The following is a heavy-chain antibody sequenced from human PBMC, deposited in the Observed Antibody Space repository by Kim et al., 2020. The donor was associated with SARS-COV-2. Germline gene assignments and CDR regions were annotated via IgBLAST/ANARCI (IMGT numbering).Heavy chain of an antibody. J-gene: IGHJ4*02. CDR1: GFTFSNHD. Sequence: GGSLRLSCAASGFTFSNHDMTWVRQAPGKGLEWVSGIRGSGTTTYYADSVKGRFSISRDESKSTLYLEMNSLSAEDTAVYYCVKGFWCDYWGQGTLVTVSS. CDR3: VKGFWCDY. CDR2: IRGSGTTT. V-gene: IGHV3-23*01. D-gene: IGHD3-3*01.